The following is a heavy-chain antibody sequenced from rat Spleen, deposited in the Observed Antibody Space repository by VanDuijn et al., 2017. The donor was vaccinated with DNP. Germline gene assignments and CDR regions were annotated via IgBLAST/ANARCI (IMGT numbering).Heavy chain of an antibody. CDR1: GFSLTSNG. CDR2: IWAGGST. CDR3: ARDGQWDYLDY. Sequence: QVQLEESGPGLMQPSETLSLTCTVSGFSLTSNGVGWVRQPLGKGLVWMGTIWAGGSTNYNSAVQSRLSISRDTSKSQVFLKMNSLQTEDTATYFCARDGQWDYLDYWGQGVMVTVSS. D-gene: IGHD1-1*01. J-gene: IGHJ2*01. V-gene: IGHV2-72*01.